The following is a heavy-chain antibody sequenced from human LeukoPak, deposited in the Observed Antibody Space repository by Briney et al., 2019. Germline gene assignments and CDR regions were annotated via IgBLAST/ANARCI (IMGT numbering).Heavy chain of an antibody. CDR3: ARDRPDYSDYPRNFFDF. Sequence: SQTLSLTFAISGDSVSHNRDAWHWLRQSPSRGLEWLGRTYYRSKWYYDYAVSVQIRITINPDTSKNQFSLQLNSVTPEDRAVYYCARDRPDYSDYPRNFFDFWGQGTLVTVSS. CDR2: TYYRSKWYY. V-gene: IGHV6-1*01. J-gene: IGHJ4*02. D-gene: IGHD4-11*01. CDR1: GDSVSHNRDA.